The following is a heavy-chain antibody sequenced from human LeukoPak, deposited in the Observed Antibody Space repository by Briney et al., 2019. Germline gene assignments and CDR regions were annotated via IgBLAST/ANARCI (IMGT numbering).Heavy chain of an antibody. D-gene: IGHD6-19*01. CDR2: IYYSGST. J-gene: IGHJ4*02. CDR3: ARHGVAVARRLDF. Sequence: SETLSLTCSVSGGSMTSYYWSWIRQPPGMGLEWIGYIYYSGSTNYNPSLKSRVTISVDTSKNQFSLKLSSVTAADTAVYYCARHGVAVARRLDFWGQGTLVTVSS. CDR1: GGSMTSYY. V-gene: IGHV4-59*08.